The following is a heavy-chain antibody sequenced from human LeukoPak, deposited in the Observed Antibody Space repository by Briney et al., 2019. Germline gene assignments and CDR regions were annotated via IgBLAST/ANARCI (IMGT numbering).Heavy chain of an antibody. Sequence: SQTLSLTCAISGDSVSSNTAAWDWTRHSPSRGLEWLGRTYYRYKWYNDYAVSVKSRLTNNPDTSKNQFSLQLNSVTPEDTAVYYCARVVVSGTDWFDPWVEGTLVSVSS. V-gene: IGHV6-1*01. D-gene: IGHD6-19*01. CDR3: ARVVVSGTDWFDP. J-gene: IGHJ5*02. CDR2: TYYRYKWYN. CDR1: GDSVSSNTAA.